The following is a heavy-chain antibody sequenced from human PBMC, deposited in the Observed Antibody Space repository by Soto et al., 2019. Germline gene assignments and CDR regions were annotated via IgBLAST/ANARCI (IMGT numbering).Heavy chain of an antibody. CDR1: GGSFSAYY. J-gene: IGHJ5*02. D-gene: IGHD2-2*01. Sequence: PSETLSLTCAVYGGSFSAYYWSWIRQPPGKGLEWIGEINHSGGTSYNPSLKSRVTISVDTSKSQFSLKLTSVTAADTAVYYCARVVPGAEAWFGPWGQGTLVTVSS. CDR3: ARVVPGAEAWFGP. V-gene: IGHV4-34*01. CDR2: INHSGGT.